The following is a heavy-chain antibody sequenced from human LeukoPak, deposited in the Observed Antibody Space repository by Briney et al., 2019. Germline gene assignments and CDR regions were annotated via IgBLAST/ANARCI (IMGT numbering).Heavy chain of an antibody. J-gene: IGHJ4*02. CDR1: GGSFRSYF. CDR3: ARTAEQRGDGDWYVGY. Sequence: SETLSLTCAVYGGSFRSYFWTWIRQSPGKGLEWIGEINHRGTTNYNPSLNSRVTISVDTSKNQFSLKLSSVTAADTAVYYCARTAEQRGDGDWYVGYWSQGSLVTVSP. V-gene: IGHV4-34*01. D-gene: IGHD3-9*01. CDR2: INHRGTT.